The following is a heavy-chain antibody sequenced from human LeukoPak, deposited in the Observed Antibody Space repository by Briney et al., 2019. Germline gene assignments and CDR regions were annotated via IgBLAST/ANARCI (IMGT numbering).Heavy chain of an antibody. Sequence: GGSLRLSCAASGVTFSNYWMHWVRQAPGKGLVWVSRINSDGSSTSYADSVKGRFTISRDNAKNTLYLQMNSLRAEDTAVYYCAALDTAMVPWGQGTLVTVSS. V-gene: IGHV3-74*01. CDR2: INSDGSST. J-gene: IGHJ5*02. CDR3: AALDTAMVP. D-gene: IGHD5-18*01. CDR1: GVTFSNYW.